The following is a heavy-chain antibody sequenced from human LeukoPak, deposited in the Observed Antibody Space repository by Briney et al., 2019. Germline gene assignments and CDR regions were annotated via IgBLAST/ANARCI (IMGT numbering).Heavy chain of an antibody. CDR1: GFTVSSNY. V-gene: IGHV3-53*01. Sequence: GGSLRLSCAASGFTVSSNYMSWVRQAPGKGLEWVSVIYSGSSTYYTDFVKGRFTISRDNSKNTLYMQVNSLRDEDTAVYYCAKDRESQQRSAFDIWGQGTMVTVSS. D-gene: IGHD1/OR15-1a*01. J-gene: IGHJ3*02. CDR2: IYSGSST. CDR3: AKDRESQQRSAFDI.